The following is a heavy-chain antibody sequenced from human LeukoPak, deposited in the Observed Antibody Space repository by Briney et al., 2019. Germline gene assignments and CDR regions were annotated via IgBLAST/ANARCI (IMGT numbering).Heavy chain of an antibody. CDR2: IYYSGST. CDR3: ARQFSHYDFWSGYPFDY. V-gene: IGHV4-39*01. J-gene: IGHJ4*02. D-gene: IGHD3-3*01. Sequence: SETLSLTCTVSGGSISSSSYYWGWIRQPPGKGLEWIGSIYYSGSTYYNPSLKSRVTISVDTSKNQFSLKLSSVTAADTAVYYCARQFSHYDFWSGYPFDYWGQGTLVTVSS. CDR1: GGSISSSSYY.